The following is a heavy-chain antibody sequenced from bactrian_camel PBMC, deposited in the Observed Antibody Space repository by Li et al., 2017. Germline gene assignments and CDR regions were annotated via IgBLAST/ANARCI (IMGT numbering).Heavy chain of an antibody. D-gene: IGHD5*01. CDR2: ISPSGYT. CDR1: GFTFSSFA. V-gene: IGHV3S67*01. CDR3: AASVQGVWVGYDLCPASVEYNY. Sequence: VQLVESGGGLVQPGGSLRLSCAASGFTFSSFAMSWVRQAPGNECEMISTISPSGYTYYADSVKGRFVISRDNAANTVYLQMNSLEPEDTAVYYCAASVQGVWVGYDLCPASVEYNYWGQGTQVTV. J-gene: IGHJ4*01.